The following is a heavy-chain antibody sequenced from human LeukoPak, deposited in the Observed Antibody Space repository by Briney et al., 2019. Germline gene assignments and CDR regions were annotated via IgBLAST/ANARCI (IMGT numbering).Heavy chain of an antibody. J-gene: IGHJ4*02. CDR2: IWYNGSNK. CDR1: GFTFSSYW. D-gene: IGHD3-9*01. CDR3: ARDQSYDILTGYYFTGGIDY. V-gene: IGHV3-33*08. Sequence: PGGSLRLSCAASGFTFSSYWMHWVRQAPGKGLGWVAVIWYNGSNKYYADSVKGRFTSSRDNSKNPLYLQMNSLRAEDTAVYYCARDQSYDILTGYYFTGGIDYWGQGTLVTVSS.